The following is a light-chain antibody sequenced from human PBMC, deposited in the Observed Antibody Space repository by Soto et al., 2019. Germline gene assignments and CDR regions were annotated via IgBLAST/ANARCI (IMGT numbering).Light chain of an antibody. V-gene: IGKV3-11*01. CDR1: QSVSRN. J-gene: IGKJ5*01. Sequence: EIVMTQSPATLSVSPGERATLSCRASQSVSRNLAWYQQKPGQAPRLLIYGASNRATGIPARFSGRGSGTDFTLTISSLEPEDFAVYYCQQRSSAITFGQGTRLEI. CDR3: QQRSSAIT. CDR2: GAS.